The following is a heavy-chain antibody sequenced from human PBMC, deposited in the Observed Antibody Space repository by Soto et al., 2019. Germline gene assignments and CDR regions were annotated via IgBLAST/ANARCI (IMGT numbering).Heavy chain of an antibody. CDR2: IYYSGST. CDR1: GGSISGYY. CDR3: ATEGGVVDANWFGP. V-gene: IGHV4-59*04. D-gene: IGHD3-22*01. J-gene: IGHJ5*02. Sequence: SETLSLTCTVSGGSISGYYWSWIRQPPGKGLEWIGSIYYSGSTYYNPSLKSRITISIDTSKNQFSLNMNSMTAADTAVYYCATEGGVVDANWFGPWGQGTLVTVSS.